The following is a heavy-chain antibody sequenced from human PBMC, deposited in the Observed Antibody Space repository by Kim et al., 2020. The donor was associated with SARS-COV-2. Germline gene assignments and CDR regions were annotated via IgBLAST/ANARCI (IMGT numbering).Heavy chain of an antibody. CDR3: ARMKGQHPTNYGMDV. CDR1: GFTFRRFA. J-gene: IGHJ6*02. CDR2: ITGSGGST. V-gene: IGHV3-23*01. Sequence: GGSLRLSCAASGFTFRRFAMSWVRQAPGKGLEWVSAITGSGGSTFYADSVKGRFTISRDNSKNTLYLQLKSLRAEDTALYYCARMKGQHPTNYGMDVWGQGTPVTVSS.